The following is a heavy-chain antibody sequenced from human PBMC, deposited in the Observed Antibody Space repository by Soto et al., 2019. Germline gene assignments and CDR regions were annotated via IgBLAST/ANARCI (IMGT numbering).Heavy chain of an antibody. V-gene: IGHV3-23*01. CDR1: GFTFSSYA. D-gene: IGHD1-26*01. Sequence: EVQLLESGGGLVQPGGSLRLSCAASGFTFSSYAMSWVRQAPGKGLEWVSAISGSGGSTYYEDSVKGRFTITRDNSKNTLDLQMNSLRAEDTAVYYCAKYGSQWELPRSYWGQGTLVTVSS. CDR2: ISGSGGST. J-gene: IGHJ4*02. CDR3: AKYGSQWELPRSY.